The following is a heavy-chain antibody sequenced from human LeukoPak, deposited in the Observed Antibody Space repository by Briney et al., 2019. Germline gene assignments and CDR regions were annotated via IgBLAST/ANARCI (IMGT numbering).Heavy chain of an antibody. CDR2: INPSVGSA. Sequence: ASVKVSCKASGHIFTSYTIYWVRQAPGQGLEWMGRINPSVGSANYAQKFQGRVTITRDTSTSTVYMELSSLRSEDTAVCYCAKFSVHRSITVAGQLGLDYWGQGTLVTASS. CDR1: GHIFTSYT. D-gene: IGHD6-19*01. V-gene: IGHV1-46*01. J-gene: IGHJ4*02. CDR3: AKFSVHRSITVAGQLGLDY.